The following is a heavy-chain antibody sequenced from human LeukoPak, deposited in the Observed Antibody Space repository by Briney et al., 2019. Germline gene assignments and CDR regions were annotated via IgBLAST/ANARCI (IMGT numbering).Heavy chain of an antibody. D-gene: IGHD2-21*02. CDR2: IIPIFGTA. J-gene: IGHJ4*02. CDR3: ARRHCGGDCYLTPEYYFDY. Sequence: AAVKVSCKASGGTFSSYAISWVRQAPGQGLEWMGGIIPIFGTANYAQKFQGRVTITTDESTSTAYMELSSLRSEDTAVYYCARRHCGGDCYLTPEYYFDYWGQGTLVTVSS. V-gene: IGHV1-69*05. CDR1: GGTFSSYA.